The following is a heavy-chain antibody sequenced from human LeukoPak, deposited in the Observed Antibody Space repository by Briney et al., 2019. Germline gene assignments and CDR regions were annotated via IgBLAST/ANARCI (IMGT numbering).Heavy chain of an antibody. V-gene: IGHV4-30-4*01. Sequence: SQTLSLTCTVSGGSISSGDYYWSWIRQPPGKGLEWIGYIYYSGSTYYNPSLKSRVTISVDTSKNQFSLKLSPVTAADTAVYYCARVVVPAARVVAFDIWGQGTMVTVSS. CDR2: IYYSGST. J-gene: IGHJ3*02. CDR3: ARVVVPAARVVAFDI. D-gene: IGHD2-2*01. CDR1: GGSISSGDYY.